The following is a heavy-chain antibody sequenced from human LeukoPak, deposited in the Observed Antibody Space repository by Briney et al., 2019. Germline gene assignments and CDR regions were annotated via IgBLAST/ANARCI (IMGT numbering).Heavy chain of an antibody. CDR3: ARSTHPVVVPAAPNLDFDY. CDR2: ISSSSSTI. CDR1: GFTFSSYS. D-gene: IGHD2-2*01. Sequence: GGSLRLSCAASGFTFSSYSMNWVRQAPGKGLEWVSYISSSSSTIYYADSVKGRFTISRDNAKNSLYLQMNSLRAEDTAVYYCARSTHPVVVPAAPNLDFDYWGQGTLVTVSS. V-gene: IGHV3-48*01. J-gene: IGHJ4*02.